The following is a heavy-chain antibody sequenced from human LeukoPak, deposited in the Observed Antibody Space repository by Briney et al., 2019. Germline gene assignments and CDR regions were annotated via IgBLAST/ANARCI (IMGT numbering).Heavy chain of an antibody. CDR2: IIPIFGTA. CDR3: ARGYCSGGSCRLPYGMDV. Sequence: RASVKVSCKASGGTFSSYAISWVRQAPGQGLEWMGGIIPIFGTANYAQKFQGRVTITADESTSTAYMELSSLRSEDTAVYYCARGYCSGGSCRLPYGMDVWGQGTTVTVSS. CDR1: GGTFSSYA. D-gene: IGHD2-15*01. V-gene: IGHV1-69*01. J-gene: IGHJ6*02.